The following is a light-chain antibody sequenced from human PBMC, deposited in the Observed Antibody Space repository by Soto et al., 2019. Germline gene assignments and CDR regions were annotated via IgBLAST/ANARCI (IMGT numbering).Light chain of an antibody. CDR2: DAS. CDR1: HSVRSS. CDR3: QQYDSWPET. Sequence: EIGMTQSPGTLSVSPGERATLFCRASHSVRSSLAWYQQKPGQAPRLFIYDASTRATGIPARFSGSGSGTEFTLTISSLQSEDFAVYYCQQYDSWPETFGQGTKVEI. J-gene: IGKJ1*01. V-gene: IGKV3-15*01.